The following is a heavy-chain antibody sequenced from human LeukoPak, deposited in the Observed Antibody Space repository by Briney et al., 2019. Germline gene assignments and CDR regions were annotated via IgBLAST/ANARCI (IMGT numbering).Heavy chain of an antibody. CDR3: ARDSFRYNGVY. D-gene: IGHD5-24*01. J-gene: IGHJ4*02. Sequence: GGSLRLSCAASGFTFSSYEMNWVRQAPGKGLEWVSYISSSGTTIYYADSVKGRFTISRDNAKNSLYLQMSSLRAEDTAVYYCARDSFRYNGVYWGQGTLVTVPS. V-gene: IGHV3-48*03. CDR1: GFTFSSYE. CDR2: ISSSGTTI.